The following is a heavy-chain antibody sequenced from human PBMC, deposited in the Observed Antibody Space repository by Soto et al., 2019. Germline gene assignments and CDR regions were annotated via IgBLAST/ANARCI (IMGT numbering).Heavy chain of an antibody. Sequence: GGSLRLSCAASGFTFSNAWMSWVRQAPGKGLEWVGRIKSKTDGGTTDYAAPVKGRFTISRDDSKNTLYLQMNSLKTEDTAVYYCTTGVYYYYYYMDVWGKGTTVTVSS. J-gene: IGHJ6*03. CDR3: TTGVYYYYYYMDV. CDR1: GFTFSNAW. CDR2: IKSKTDGGTT. V-gene: IGHV3-15*01.